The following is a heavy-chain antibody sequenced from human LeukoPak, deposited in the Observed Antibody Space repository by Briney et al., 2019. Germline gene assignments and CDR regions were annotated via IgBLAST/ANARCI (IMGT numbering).Heavy chain of an antibody. D-gene: IGHD3-3*01. CDR3: ARGRFGLDY. CDR1: GVTISSGSYY. J-gene: IGHJ4*02. Sequence: PSETLSLTCTVSGVTISSGSYYWIWIRQPAGKGLEWIVRIYTSGSTNYNPSLKSRVNISVDTSKVQFYLKLSSVAAADTAVYYCARGRFGLDYWGQGTLVTVSS. V-gene: IGHV4-61*02. CDR2: IYTSGST.